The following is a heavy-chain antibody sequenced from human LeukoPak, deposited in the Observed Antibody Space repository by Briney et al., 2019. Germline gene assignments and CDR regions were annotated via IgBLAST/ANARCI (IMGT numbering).Heavy chain of an antibody. Sequence: SVKVSCKASGGTCSSYAISWVRQAPGQGLEWMGRIIPILGTANYAQKVQGRVTISTDESTSTAYMELSSLRSEDTAVYYCARAPTAYCGGDCYFDYWGQGTLVTVSS. V-gene: IGHV1-69*11. CDR2: IIPILGTA. CDR3: ARAPTAYCGGDCYFDY. J-gene: IGHJ4*02. CDR1: GGTCSSYA. D-gene: IGHD2-21*02.